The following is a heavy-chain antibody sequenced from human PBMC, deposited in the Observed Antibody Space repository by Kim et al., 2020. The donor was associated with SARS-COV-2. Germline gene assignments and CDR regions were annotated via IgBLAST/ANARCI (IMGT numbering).Heavy chain of an antibody. J-gene: IGHJ6*02. Sequence: GGSLRLSCAASGFTFSSYGMHWVRQAPGKGLEWVAVIWYDGSNKYYADSVKGRFTISRDNSKNTLYLQMNSLRAEDTAVYYCARDRILVVPAAYYYYYGMDVWGQGTTVTVSS. V-gene: IGHV3-33*01. CDR1: GFTFSSYG. CDR3: ARDRILVVPAAYYYYYGMDV. D-gene: IGHD2-2*01. CDR2: IWYDGSNK.